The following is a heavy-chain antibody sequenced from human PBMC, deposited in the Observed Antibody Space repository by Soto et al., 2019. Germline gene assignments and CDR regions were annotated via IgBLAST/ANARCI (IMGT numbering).Heavy chain of an antibody. Sequence: ASVKVSCKASGYTFTGYYMHWVRQAPGQGLEWMGWINPNSGGTNYAQKFQGWVTMTRDTSISTAYMELSRLRSDDTAVYYCARGIRIAAARYGINWFDPWGQGTLVTVSS. V-gene: IGHV1-2*04. CDR3: ARGIRIAAARYGINWFDP. CDR1: GYTFTGYY. D-gene: IGHD6-13*01. CDR2: INPNSGGT. J-gene: IGHJ5*02.